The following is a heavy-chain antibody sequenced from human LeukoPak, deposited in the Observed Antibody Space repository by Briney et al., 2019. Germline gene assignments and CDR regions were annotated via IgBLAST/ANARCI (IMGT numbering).Heavy chain of an antibody. D-gene: IGHD2-2*01. V-gene: IGHV3-21*01. CDR1: GFTFSTYS. CDR3: ARGGGYCSSTSCYRDYYYYMDV. Sequence: GGSLRLSCAASGFTFSTYSMNWVRQAPGKGLEWVSSISSSSSYIYYADSVKGRFTISRDNAKNLLYLQMNSLRAEDTAVYYCARGGGYCSSTSCYRDYYYYMDVWGKGTTVTVSS. J-gene: IGHJ6*03. CDR2: ISSSSSYI.